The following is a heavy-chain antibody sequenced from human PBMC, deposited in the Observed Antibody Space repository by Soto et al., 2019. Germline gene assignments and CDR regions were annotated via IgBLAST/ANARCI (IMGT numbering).Heavy chain of an antibody. CDR2: IYYSGST. CDR3: ARGYSGYDGIHWFDY. J-gene: IGHJ4*02. V-gene: IGHV4-39*01. D-gene: IGHD5-12*01. Sequence: SETLSLTCTVSGGSISSSSYYWGWIRQPPGKGLEWIGSIYYSGSTYYNPSLKSRVTISVDTSKNQFSLKLSSVTAADTAVYYCARGYSGYDGIHWFDYWGQGTLVTVS. CDR1: GGSISSSSYY.